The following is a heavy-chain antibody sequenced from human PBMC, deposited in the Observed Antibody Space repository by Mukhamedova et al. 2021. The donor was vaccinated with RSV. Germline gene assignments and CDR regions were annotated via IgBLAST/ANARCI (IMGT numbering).Heavy chain of an antibody. J-gene: IGHJ5*02. D-gene: IGHD2-2*01. CDR3: ARRLTRNWFDP. CDR2: GST. V-gene: IGHV4-39*07. Sequence: GSTYYNPSLKSRVTISVDTSKNQFSLKLSSVTAADTAVYYCARRLTRNWFDPWGQGTRVTVSS.